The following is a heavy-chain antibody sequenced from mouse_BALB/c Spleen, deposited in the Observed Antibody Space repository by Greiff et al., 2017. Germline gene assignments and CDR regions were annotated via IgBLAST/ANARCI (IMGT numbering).Heavy chain of an antibody. CDR2: ISSGGSYT. D-gene: IGHD6-1*01. CDR1: GFTFSSYG. Sequence: DVHLVESGGDLVKPGGSLKLSCAASGFTFSSYGMSWVRQTPDKRLEWVATISSGGSYTYYPDSVKGRFTISRDNAKNTLYLQMSSLKSEDTAMYYCARHPSSGAWFAYWGQGTLVTVSA. J-gene: IGHJ3*01. V-gene: IGHV5-6*01. CDR3: ARHPSSGAWFAY.